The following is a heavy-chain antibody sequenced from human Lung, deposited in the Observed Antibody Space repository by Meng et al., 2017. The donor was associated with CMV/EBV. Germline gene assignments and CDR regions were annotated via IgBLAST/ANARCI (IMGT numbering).Heavy chain of an antibody. D-gene: IGHD3-16*01. V-gene: IGHV3-30*02. CDR2: IRHDGTNK. CDR3: AKDLLLFGGPNAYFDY. Sequence: GESLKISCAASGFRFDDYGMHWVRQTPGKGLEWVAFIRHDGTNKFYGDSVKGRFTISRDNSKNTVYLQMNSLRPEETAVYYCAKDLLLFGGPNAYFDYWGQGTXVNVSS. J-gene: IGHJ4*02. CDR1: GFRFDDYG.